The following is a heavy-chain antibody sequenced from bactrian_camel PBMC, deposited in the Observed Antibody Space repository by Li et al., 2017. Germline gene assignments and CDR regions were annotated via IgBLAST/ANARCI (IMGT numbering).Heavy chain of an antibody. CDR2: IYSDGSNT. CDR3: AADQPECPVTYCSDGYCRALRGS. CDR1: GFTFSSYY. V-gene: IGHV3-2*01. D-gene: IGHD2*01. Sequence: HVQLVESGGGLVQPGGSLRLSCAASGFTFSSYYMSWVRQAPGKGLEWVSSIYSDGSNTYYADSVKGRSTISRDNAKNTLYLQMNSLKTEDSAMYYCAADQPECPVTYCSDGYCRALRGSWGQGTQVTVS. J-gene: IGHJ6*01.